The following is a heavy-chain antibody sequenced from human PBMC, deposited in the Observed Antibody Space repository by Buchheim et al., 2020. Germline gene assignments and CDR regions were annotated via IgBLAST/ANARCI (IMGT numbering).Heavy chain of an antibody. D-gene: IGHD4-17*01. CDR2: ISYDGSNK. CDR1: GFTFSSYA. Sequence: QMQLVESGGGVVQPGRSLRLSCAASGFTFSSYAMHWVRQAPGKGLEWVAVISYDGSNKYYADSVKGRFTISRDNSKNTLYLQMNSLRAEDTAVYYCARDPYGDYVWYFDLWGRGTL. CDR3: ARDPYGDYVWYFDL. V-gene: IGHV3-30-3*01. J-gene: IGHJ2*01.